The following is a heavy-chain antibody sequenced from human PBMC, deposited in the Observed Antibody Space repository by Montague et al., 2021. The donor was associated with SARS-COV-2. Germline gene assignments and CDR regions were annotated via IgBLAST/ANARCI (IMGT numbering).Heavy chain of an antibody. CDR3: AGGGGNSASYYNYTMDV. D-gene: IGHD4-23*01. CDR2: IYHNGST. J-gene: IGHJ6*02. CDR1: GGSISSYY. V-gene: IGHV4-59*01. Sequence: SETLSLTCTVSGGSISSYYWTWIWQPPGKGLESIGYIYHNGSTKYNPSLKRRVTISIDTSKNQFSLKLSSVSVADTDVYYCAGGGGNSASYYNYTMDVWGQGTTVTVFS.